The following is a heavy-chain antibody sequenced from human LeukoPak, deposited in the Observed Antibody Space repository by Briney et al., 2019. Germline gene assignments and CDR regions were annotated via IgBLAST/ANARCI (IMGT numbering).Heavy chain of an antibody. CDR1: GFTFNGYD. J-gene: IGHJ5*02. V-gene: IGHV3-69-1*01. Sequence: PGGSLRLSCAASGFTFNGYDLHWVRQAPGEGPEWIAYFGISGTIYYADSVRGRVTISRDNAKNSLFLQMNTLRVDDTAIYYCAGYGVYPSWGQGTPVTVSS. CDR2: FGISGTI. CDR3: AGYGVYPS. D-gene: IGHD4-17*01.